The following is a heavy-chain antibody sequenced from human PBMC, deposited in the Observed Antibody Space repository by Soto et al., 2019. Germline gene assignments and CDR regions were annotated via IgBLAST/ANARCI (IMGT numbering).Heavy chain of an antibody. Sequence: QVQLVESGGGVVQPGRPLRLSCAASGFTFSSYGMHWVRQAPGKGLEWVAVISYDGSNKYYADSVKGRFTISRDNSKNTLYLQMNSLRAEDTAVYYCAKDLTAMALYYFDYWGQGTLVTVSS. J-gene: IGHJ4*02. D-gene: IGHD5-18*01. CDR1: GFTFSSYG. CDR3: AKDLTAMALYYFDY. CDR2: ISYDGSNK. V-gene: IGHV3-30*18.